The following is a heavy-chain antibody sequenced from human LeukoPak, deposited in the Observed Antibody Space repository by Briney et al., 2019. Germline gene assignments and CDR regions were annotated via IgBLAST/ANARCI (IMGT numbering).Heavy chain of an antibody. Sequence: GGSLKLSCAASGFTFSGSAMHWVRQASGKGLEWVGRIRSKANSYATAYAASVKGRFTISRDDSKNTAYLQMNSLKTEDTAVYYCTRPLYCSSTSCYEDYWGQGTLVTVSS. J-gene: IGHJ4*02. CDR3: TRPLYCSSTSCYEDY. D-gene: IGHD2-2*01. V-gene: IGHV3-73*01. CDR1: GFTFSGSA. CDR2: IRSKANSYAT.